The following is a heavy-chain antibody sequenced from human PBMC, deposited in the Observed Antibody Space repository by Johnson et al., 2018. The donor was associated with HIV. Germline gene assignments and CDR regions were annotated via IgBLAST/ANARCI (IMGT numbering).Heavy chain of an antibody. Sequence: EVQLVESGGGVVQPGRSLRVSCAASVFTFSSYAMSWVRQAPGKGLEWVSAISGSGGSTYYADSVKGRFTISRDNSKNTLYLQMNSLKTEDTAVYYWTTDLSIAALVGSLDAFDIWGQGTMVTVSS. CDR3: TTDLSIAALVGSLDAFDI. J-gene: IGHJ3*02. CDR2: ISGSGGST. D-gene: IGHD6-6*01. V-gene: IGHV3-23*04. CDR1: VFTFSSYA.